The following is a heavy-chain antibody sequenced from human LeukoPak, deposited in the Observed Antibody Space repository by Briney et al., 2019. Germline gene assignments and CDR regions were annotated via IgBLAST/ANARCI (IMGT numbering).Heavy chain of an antibody. CDR1: GGSISSYY. D-gene: IGHD5-24*01. CDR3: ARLNRRDGYNPDNWFDP. V-gene: IGHV4-59*01. Sequence: SETLSLTCTVSGGSISSYYWSWIRQPPGKGLEWIGYIYYSGSTNYNPSLKSRVTISVDTSKNQFSPKLSSVTAADTAVYYCARLNRRDGYNPDNWFDPWGQGTLVTVSS. CDR2: IYYSGST. J-gene: IGHJ5*02.